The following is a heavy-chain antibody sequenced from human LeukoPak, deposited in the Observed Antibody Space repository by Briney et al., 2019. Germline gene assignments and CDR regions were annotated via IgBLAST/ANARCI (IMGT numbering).Heavy chain of an antibody. Sequence: GSLRLSFAASGFTFDYYGMSWVRPAPGKGLEGVSGINWNGGSTGYADSVKGRFTISRDNAKNSLYLQMNSLRAEDTALYHCARWGYDRTGDYWGQGTLVTVSS. D-gene: IGHD5-12*01. CDR1: GFTFDYYG. J-gene: IGHJ4*02. CDR3: ARWGYDRTGDY. CDR2: INWNGGST. V-gene: IGHV3-20*02.